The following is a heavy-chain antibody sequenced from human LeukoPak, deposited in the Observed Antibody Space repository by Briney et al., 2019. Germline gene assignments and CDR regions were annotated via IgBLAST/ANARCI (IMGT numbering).Heavy chain of an antibody. CDR1: GGSISSYY. D-gene: IGHD2-15*01. CDR3: ARDTGGSPDY. Sequence: SETLSLTCTVSGGSISSYYWSWIRQHPGKGLEWIGYIYYSGSAYYNPSLKSRVNISVNTSKNQFSLKLSSVTAADTAVYYCARDTGGSPDYWGQGTLVTVSS. J-gene: IGHJ4*02. V-gene: IGHV4-59*06. CDR2: IYYSGSA.